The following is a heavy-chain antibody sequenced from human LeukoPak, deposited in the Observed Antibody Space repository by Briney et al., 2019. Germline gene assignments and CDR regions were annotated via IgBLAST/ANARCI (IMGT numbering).Heavy chain of an antibody. CDR1: RYAFTIYH. J-gene: IGHJ4*02. CDR2: IIPSSGST. CDR3: ARSDYNDYRGLGF. D-gene: IGHD4-11*01. Sequence: ASVTVSCTASRYAFTIYHIHWMRQAPGQGLGWMGIIIPSSGSTTYAQKFQGRVTMTRDTSTSAVYMELSSLTSDDTAVYFCARSDYNDYRGLGFWGQGTLVTVSS. V-gene: IGHV1-46*01.